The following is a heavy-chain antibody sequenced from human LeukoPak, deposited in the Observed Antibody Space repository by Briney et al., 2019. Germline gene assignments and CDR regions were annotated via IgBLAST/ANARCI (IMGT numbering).Heavy chain of an antibody. V-gene: IGHV4-61*02. J-gene: IGHJ3*02. D-gene: IGHD6-13*01. CDR2: IYTSGST. CDR3: ARDSSSWTNDAFDI. Sequence: PSQTLSLTCTVSGGSISSGSYYWSWIRQPAGKGLEWTGRIYTSGSTNYNPSLKSRVTISVDTSKNQFSLKLSSVTAADTAVYYCARDSSSWTNDAFDIWGQGTMVTVSS. CDR1: GGSISSGSYY.